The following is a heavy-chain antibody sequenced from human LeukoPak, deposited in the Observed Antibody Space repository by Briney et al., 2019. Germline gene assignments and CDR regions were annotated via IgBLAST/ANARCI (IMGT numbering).Heavy chain of an antibody. D-gene: IGHD3-9*01. Sequence: PGGSLRLSCAASGFTFSSYWMHWVRQVPGKGLVWASRINIDGSDTSYADSVKGRFTISRDNAKNTLYLQMNSLRAEDTAVYYCARSDILPDYWGQGTLVTVSS. CDR2: INIDGSDT. CDR3: ARSDILPDY. CDR1: GFTFSSYW. J-gene: IGHJ4*02. V-gene: IGHV3-74*01.